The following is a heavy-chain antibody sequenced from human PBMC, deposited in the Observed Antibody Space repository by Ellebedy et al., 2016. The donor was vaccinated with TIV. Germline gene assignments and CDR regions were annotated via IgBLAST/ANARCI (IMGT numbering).Heavy chain of an antibody. V-gene: IGHV3-21*01. CDR2: ICSSGSYL. Sequence: GESLKISCAASGFTFSSYTINWVRQTPGKGLEWVSSICSSGSYLYYADSVKGRFTISRDNAKNSLYLQMNSLRVDDTAVYYCASGAYDIWGQGTMVTVSS. CDR3: ASGAYDI. CDR1: GFTFSSYT. J-gene: IGHJ3*02.